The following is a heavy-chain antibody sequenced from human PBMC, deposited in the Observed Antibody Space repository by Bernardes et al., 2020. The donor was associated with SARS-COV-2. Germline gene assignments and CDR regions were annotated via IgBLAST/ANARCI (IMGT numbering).Heavy chain of an antibody. D-gene: IGHD6-19*01. V-gene: IGHV3-23*01. Sequence: GGSLRLSRRTSGFIFNDYAVSWVRQAPGKGLDWVSSISASGGYTNYADSVKGRFTISRDNSKNILNLQLSSLRAEDTAVYYCVKEAMEYSNGRSTFDSWGQGTLVTVSS. CDR2: ISASGGYT. J-gene: IGHJ4*02. CDR3: VKEAMEYSNGRSTFDS. CDR1: GFIFNDYA.